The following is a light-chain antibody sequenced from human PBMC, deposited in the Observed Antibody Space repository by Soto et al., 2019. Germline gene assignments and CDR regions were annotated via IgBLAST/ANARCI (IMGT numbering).Light chain of an antibody. CDR1: SSDVGSYDY. J-gene: IGLJ1*01. CDR3: QSHDSSLSAYV. Sequence: QSFLIQPPSVSGSPGRSVTISCAGTSSDVGSYDYVSWYQQHPGTVPKPMIYNVNTRPSGVPDRFSGSKSGNTASMTISGLQAEDEADYYCQSHDSSLSAYVFGTGTKVTVL. CDR2: NVN. V-gene: IGLV2-11*01.